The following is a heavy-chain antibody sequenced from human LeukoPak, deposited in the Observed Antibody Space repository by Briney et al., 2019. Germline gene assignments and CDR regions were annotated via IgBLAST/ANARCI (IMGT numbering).Heavy chain of an antibody. V-gene: IGHV4-59*01. CDR2: MYYSGTT. D-gene: IGHD2-21*02. CDR3: ARLPMAVTPHVDY. J-gene: IGHJ4*02. Sequence: PSETLSLTCTVSGGSITSYYRSWIRRSPGKGLEWIGFMYYSGTTNYNPSLKSRVTISLGMSKNQFSLKLSSVTAADTAVYYCARLPMAVTPHVDYWGQGTLVTVSS. CDR1: GGSITSYY.